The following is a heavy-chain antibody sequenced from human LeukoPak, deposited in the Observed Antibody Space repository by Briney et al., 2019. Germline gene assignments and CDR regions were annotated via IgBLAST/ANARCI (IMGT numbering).Heavy chain of an antibody. CDR3: ARDSGPSAFDI. CDR1: GYTLTELS. CDR2: INAGNGNT. D-gene: IGHD3-10*01. Sequence: ASVKVSCKVSGYTLTELSMHWVRQAPGQRLEWMGWINAGNGNTKYSQEFQGRVTITRDTSASIAYMELSSLRSEDMAVYYCARDSGPSAFDIWGQGTKVTVSS. J-gene: IGHJ3*02. V-gene: IGHV1-3*03.